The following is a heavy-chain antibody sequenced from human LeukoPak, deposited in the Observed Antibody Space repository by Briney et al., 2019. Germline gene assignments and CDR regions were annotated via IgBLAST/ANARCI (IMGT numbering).Heavy chain of an antibody. CDR1: GFTFSSYA. CDR2: VSGSGGST. Sequence: GGSLRLSCAVSGFTFSSYAMSWVRQAPAKGLEWVSAVSGSGGSTYYADSVKGRFTISRDNSKNTLYLQMNSLRAEDTAVYYCATSQVGNWGVGYYGMDVWGQGTTVTVSS. J-gene: IGHJ6*02. V-gene: IGHV3-23*01. D-gene: IGHD7-27*01. CDR3: ATSQVGNWGVGYYGMDV.